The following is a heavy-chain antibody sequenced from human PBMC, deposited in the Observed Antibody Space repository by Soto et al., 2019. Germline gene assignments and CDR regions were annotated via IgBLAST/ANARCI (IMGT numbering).Heavy chain of an antibody. CDR2: MYAAGST. V-gene: IGHV3-66*01. D-gene: IGHD1-1*01. CDR3: ARGSNSNNWKLFDY. CDR1: GFTISSNY. J-gene: IGHJ4*02. Sequence: EVQLVESGGGLVQPGGSLRLSCAVTGFTISSNYMNWVRQAPGKGLEWVSVMYAAGSTYYEDSVKGRFNISRDNSKNTVYLQMNSLRREDTAVYYCARGSNSNNWKLFDYWGQGTLVTVSS.